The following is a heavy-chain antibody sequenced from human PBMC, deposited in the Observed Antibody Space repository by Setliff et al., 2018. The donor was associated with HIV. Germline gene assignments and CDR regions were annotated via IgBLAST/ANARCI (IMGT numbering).Heavy chain of an antibody. V-gene: IGHV1-2*06. Sequence: GASVKVSCKASGYTFTGYYIHWVRQAPGQGLEWRGRINPNSGGTNYAQKFQGRVTMTRDTSVSTAYMELSRLRSEDTAVYYCARGGFFGVAERRAFATWGQGTLVTVSS. D-gene: IGHD3-3*01. CDR2: INPNSGGT. CDR3: ARGGFFGVAERRAFAT. CDR1: GYTFTGYY. J-gene: IGHJ5*02.